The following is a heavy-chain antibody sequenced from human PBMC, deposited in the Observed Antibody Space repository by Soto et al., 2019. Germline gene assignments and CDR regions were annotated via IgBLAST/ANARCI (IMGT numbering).Heavy chain of an antibody. CDR2: INHSGST. CDR3: ARTPRGGVVVAATPYNYYGMDV. J-gene: IGHJ6*02. CDR1: GGSFSGYY. D-gene: IGHD2-15*01. Sequence: SETLSLTCAVYGGSFSGYYWSWIRQPPGKGLEWIGEINHSGSTNYNPSLKSRVTISVDTSKNQFSLKLSSVTAADTAVYYCARTPRGGVVVAATPYNYYGMDVWGLGTTVTVSS. V-gene: IGHV4-34*01.